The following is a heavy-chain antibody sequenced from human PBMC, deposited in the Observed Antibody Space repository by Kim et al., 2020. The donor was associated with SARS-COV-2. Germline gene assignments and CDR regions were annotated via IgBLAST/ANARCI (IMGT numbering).Heavy chain of an antibody. V-gene: IGHV4-34*01. Sequence: SETLSLTCAVYGGSFSGYYWSWSRQPPGKGLEWIGEIDHSGSTNYNPSLKSRVTISIDTSKNQFSLKLHSVTAAETAVYFCARGHVSVTMILVVTGWYNWFDPWGQGTLLTVSS. D-gene: IGHD3-22*01. CDR1: GGSFSGYY. CDR2: IDHSGST. CDR3: ARGHVSVTMILVVTGWYNWFDP. J-gene: IGHJ5*02.